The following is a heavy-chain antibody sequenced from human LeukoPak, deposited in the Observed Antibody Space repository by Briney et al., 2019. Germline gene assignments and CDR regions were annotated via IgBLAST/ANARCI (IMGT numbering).Heavy chain of an antibody. CDR1: GFTFSSYW. CDR3: ARDGSYTIFGVVILGNWFDP. CDR2: IKQDGSEK. D-gene: IGHD3-3*01. V-gene: IGHV3-7*01. Sequence: PGGSLRLSCAASGFTFSSYWMSWVRQAPGKGLEWVANIKQDGSEKYYVDSVKGRFTISRDNAKNSLYLQMNSLRAEDTAVYYCARDGSYTIFGVVILGNWFDPWGQGTLVTVSS. J-gene: IGHJ5*02.